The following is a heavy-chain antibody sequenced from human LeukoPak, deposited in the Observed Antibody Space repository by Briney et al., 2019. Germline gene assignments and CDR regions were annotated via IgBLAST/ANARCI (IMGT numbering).Heavy chain of an antibody. V-gene: IGHV3-15*01. Sequence: GGSLRLSCAASGFIFSDAWMSWVRQAPGKGLEWVGRIKSKTDGGTTDYAAPVKGRFTISRDDSKDTLYLQMNSLRAEDTAVYYCARDCDILTGYYPWFDYWGQGTLVTVSS. CDR1: GFIFSDAW. D-gene: IGHD3-9*01. CDR3: ARDCDILTGYYPWFDY. CDR2: IKSKTDGGTT. J-gene: IGHJ4*02.